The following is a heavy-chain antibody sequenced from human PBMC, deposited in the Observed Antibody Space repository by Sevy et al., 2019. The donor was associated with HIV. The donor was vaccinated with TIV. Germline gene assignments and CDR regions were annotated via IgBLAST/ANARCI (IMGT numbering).Heavy chain of an antibody. CDR1: GFTFSSYW. CDR2: IKQDGSEK. Sequence: GGSLRLSCAASGFTFSSYWMSWVRQAPGKGLEWVANIKQDGSEKYYVDSVKGRFTISRDNAKNSLYLQMKSLRAEDTAVYYCASDEGDGGDLAGTSVYWGQGTLVTVSS. CDR3: ASDEGDGGDLAGTSVY. D-gene: IGHD1-1*01. V-gene: IGHV3-7*01. J-gene: IGHJ4*02.